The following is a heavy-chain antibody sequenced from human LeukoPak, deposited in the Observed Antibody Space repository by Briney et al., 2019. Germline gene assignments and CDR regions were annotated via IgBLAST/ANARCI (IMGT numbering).Heavy chain of an antibody. D-gene: IGHD3-10*01. CDR2: ICGSGGST. J-gene: IGHJ6*02. V-gene: IGHV3-23*01. CDR1: GFTFSSYA. CDR3: AKGRVSYYYGMDV. Sequence: GGSLRLSCAASGFTFSSYAMNWVRQAPGKGLEWVSGICGSGGSTSYADSVKGRFTISRDNSKNTLYLQMNSLRAEDTAVYYCAKGRVSYYYGMDVWGQGTTVTVSS.